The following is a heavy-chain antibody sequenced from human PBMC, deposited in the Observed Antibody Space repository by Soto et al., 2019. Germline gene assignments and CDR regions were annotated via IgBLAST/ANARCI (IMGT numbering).Heavy chain of an antibody. D-gene: IGHD7-27*01. CDR2: IYYGGST. V-gene: IGHV4-59*08. CDR3: AKNWNWGSLVH. J-gene: IGHJ4*02. Sequence: PSETLSLTCTVSGDSISTDYWSLIRQSPGKGLEWIGFIYYGGSTNYNPSLKSRVTISVDTPKNQFSLKLSSVTAADTAVYYCAKNWNWGSLVHWGQGTQVTVPQ. CDR1: GDSISTDY.